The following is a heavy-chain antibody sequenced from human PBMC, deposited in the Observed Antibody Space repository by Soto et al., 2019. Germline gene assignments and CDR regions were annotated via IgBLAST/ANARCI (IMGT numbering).Heavy chain of an antibody. V-gene: IGHV3-30-3*01. CDR1: GFTFSSYA. D-gene: IGHD4-17*01. J-gene: IGHJ3*02. Sequence: PGGSLRLSCAASGFTFSSYAMHWVRQAPGKGLEWVAVISYDGSNKYYADSVKGRFTISRHNSKNTLYLQMNSLRAEDTAVYYRASSDYGDYAGAFDIWGQGTMVT. CDR2: ISYDGSNK. CDR3: ASSDYGDYAGAFDI.